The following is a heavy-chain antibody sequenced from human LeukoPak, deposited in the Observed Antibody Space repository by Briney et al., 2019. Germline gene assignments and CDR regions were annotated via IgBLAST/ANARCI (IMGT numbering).Heavy chain of an antibody. J-gene: IGHJ6*02. CDR1: GFTFSSYA. CDR2: ISYDGSNK. V-gene: IGHV3-30*04. D-gene: IGHD1-26*01. Sequence: GGSLRLSCAASGFTFSSYAMHWVRQAPGKGLEWVAVISYDGSNKYHADSVKGRFTISRDNSKNTLYLQMNSLRAEDTAVYYCARDSGSYYAYGMDVWGQGTTVTVSS. CDR3: ARDSGSYYAYGMDV.